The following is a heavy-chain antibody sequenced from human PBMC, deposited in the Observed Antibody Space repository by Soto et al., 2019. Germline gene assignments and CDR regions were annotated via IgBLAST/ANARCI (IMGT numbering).Heavy chain of an antibody. CDR1: GGSTSSGDYY. CDR3: TGAYYDINGYSLDP. CDR2: IYYSGST. V-gene: IGHV4-30-4*02. J-gene: IGHJ5*02. D-gene: IGHD3-22*01. Sequence: PSETLSLTCTVSGGSTSSGDYYWSWIRQPPGKGLEWIGYIYYSGSTYYNPSLKSRVTISVDTSKNQFSLRLSSVTAADTAVYYCTGAYYDINGYSLDPWGQGTSVTVS.